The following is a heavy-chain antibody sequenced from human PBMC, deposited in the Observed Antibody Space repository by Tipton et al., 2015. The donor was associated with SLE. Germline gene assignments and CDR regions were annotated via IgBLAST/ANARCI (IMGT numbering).Heavy chain of an antibody. CDR2: IFYGGST. Sequence: TLSLTCTVSGDSISGSDYFWGWIRQPPGKGLEWIGSIFYGGSTYYNPSLKSRVTMSIGTSNNQFSLKLTSVTAADTAVYYCARDAWGGSYDFDSWGRGTLVTVSS. V-gene: IGHV4-39*07. D-gene: IGHD1-26*01. CDR1: GDSISGSDYF. CDR3: ARDAWGGSYDFDS. J-gene: IGHJ4*02.